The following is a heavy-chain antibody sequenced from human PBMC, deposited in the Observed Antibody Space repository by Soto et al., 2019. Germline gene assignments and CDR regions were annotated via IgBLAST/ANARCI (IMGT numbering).Heavy chain of an antibody. CDR2: IYPGDSDA. Sequence: PGESLKISCKGSGYSFTSYWIGWVRQMPGKGLEWMGIIYPGDSDARYSPSFQGQVTISADKSISTAYLQWSSLKASDTAMYYCARVAVAAMVTENWFDPWGQGTLVTVSS. D-gene: IGHD2-15*01. J-gene: IGHJ5*02. CDR3: ARVAVAAMVTENWFDP. V-gene: IGHV5-51*01. CDR1: GYSFTSYW.